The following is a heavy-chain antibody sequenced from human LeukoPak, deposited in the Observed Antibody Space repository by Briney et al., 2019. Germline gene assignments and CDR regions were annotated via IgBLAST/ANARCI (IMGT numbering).Heavy chain of an antibody. CDR3: ARLLITIFGVVRYFDY. CDR2: IYYSGST. V-gene: IGHV4-39*01. CDR1: GGSISSSSYY. D-gene: IGHD3-3*01. Sequence: SETLSLTCTVSGGSISSSSYYWGWIRQPQGKELAWIGRIYYSGSTYYNPSLKSRVTISVDTSKNQFSLKLSSETAADTAVYYCARLLITIFGVVRYFDYWGQGTLVTVSS. J-gene: IGHJ4*02.